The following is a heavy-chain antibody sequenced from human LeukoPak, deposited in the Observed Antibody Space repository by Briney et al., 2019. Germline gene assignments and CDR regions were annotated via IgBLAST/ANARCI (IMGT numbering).Heavy chain of an antibody. D-gene: IGHD4-17*01. J-gene: IGHJ4*02. CDR2: INHSGST. Sequence: SETLSLTCAVYGGSFSGYYWSWIRQPPGKGLEWLGEINHSGSTNYNPSLKNRVTMSVDTSKNQFSLKLSSVTAADTAVYYCARATRDYERVFWGQGTLVTVSS. CDR3: ARATRDYERVF. CDR1: GGSFSGYY. V-gene: IGHV4-34*01.